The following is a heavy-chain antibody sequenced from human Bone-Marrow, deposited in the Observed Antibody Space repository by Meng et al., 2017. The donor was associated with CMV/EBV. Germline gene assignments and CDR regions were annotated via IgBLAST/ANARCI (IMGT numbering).Heavy chain of an antibody. CDR2: IIPILGIA. Sequence: SVKVSCKASGGTFSSYTISWVRQAPGQGLEWMGRIIPILGIANYAQKFQGRVTITADKSTSTAYMELSSLRSEDTAVYYCARALCVNGVCLREGDWFDPWGQGTLVTVSS. CDR3: ARALCVNGVCLREGDWFDP. J-gene: IGHJ5*02. CDR1: GGTFSSYT. D-gene: IGHD2-8*01. V-gene: IGHV1-69*02.